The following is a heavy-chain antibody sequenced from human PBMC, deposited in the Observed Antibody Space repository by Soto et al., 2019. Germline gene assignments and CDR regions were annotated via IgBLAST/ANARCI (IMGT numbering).Heavy chain of an antibody. CDR2: VSTYNGNT. Sequence: QVQLVQSGAEVKKPGASVKVSCKASGYIFTSYGISWVRQAPGQGLEWVGRVSTYNGNTKYAQKLQGIVTMTTDTSASIAYMELRSLRSDDTAVYYCARDNGQWLVSDWGHVTLVTVSS. V-gene: IGHV1-18*01. J-gene: IGHJ4*03. D-gene: IGHD6-19*01. CDR3: ARDNGQWLVSD. CDR1: GYIFTSYG.